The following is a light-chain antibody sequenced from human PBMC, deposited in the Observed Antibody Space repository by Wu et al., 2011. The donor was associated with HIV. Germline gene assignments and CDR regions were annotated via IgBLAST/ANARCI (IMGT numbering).Light chain of an antibody. Sequence: NLAWYQQKPGQAPRLLIVWCIHQGHWYPSQVQWHGSVTEFTLTISSMQSEDFAVYYCQQYDKWPPWTFGQGTKVEIK. V-gene: IGKV3-15*01. CDR2: CI. CDR3: QQYDKWPPWT. J-gene: IGKJ1*01. CDR1: N.